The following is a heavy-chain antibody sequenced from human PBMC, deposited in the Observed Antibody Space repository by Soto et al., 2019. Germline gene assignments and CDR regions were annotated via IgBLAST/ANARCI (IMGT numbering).Heavy chain of an antibody. D-gene: IGHD6-19*01. CDR2: ISSSSSYI. CDR1: GFTFSSYS. V-gene: IGHV3-21*01. J-gene: IGHJ5*02. CDR3: ARKSRLYSSGSCWFDP. Sequence: GGSLRLSCAASGFTFSSYSMNWVRQAPGKGLEWVSSISSSSSYIYYADSVKGRFTISRDNAKNPLYLQMNSLRAEDTAVYYCARKSRLYSSGSCWFDPWGQGTLVTVSS.